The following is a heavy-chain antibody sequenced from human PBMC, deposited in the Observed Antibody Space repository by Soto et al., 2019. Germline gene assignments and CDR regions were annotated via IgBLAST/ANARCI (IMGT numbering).Heavy chain of an antibody. CDR1: GYTFTTYS. Sequence: VQLVQSGAEVKKPGASVTVSCKASGYTFTTYSVHWVRQAPGQSLEWMGWIKTDSGQTKYAQRFQGRVIITRDTSATTVYMDLNNLKSEDTAMYYCARQRGRYFTNWGSGRPDNWFDPWGQGTLVTVSS. CDR2: IKTDSGQT. J-gene: IGHJ5*02. CDR3: ARQRGRYFTNWGSGRPDNWFDP. V-gene: IGHV1-3*04. D-gene: IGHD3-9*01.